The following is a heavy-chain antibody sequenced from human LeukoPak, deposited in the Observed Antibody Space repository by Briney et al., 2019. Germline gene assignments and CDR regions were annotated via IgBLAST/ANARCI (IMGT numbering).Heavy chain of an antibody. D-gene: IGHD4-17*01. V-gene: IGHV3-21*06. CDR1: GFTFSSYW. CDR3: ATALDYNDSRDY. CDR2: ISSSSSYI. Sequence: GGSLRLSCAASGFTFSSYWMHWVRQAPGKGLEWVSSISSSSSYIYYADSVKGRFTISRDNAKNLLFLQMNSLRAEDTAVYYCATALDYNDSRDYWGQGTLVTVSS. J-gene: IGHJ4*02.